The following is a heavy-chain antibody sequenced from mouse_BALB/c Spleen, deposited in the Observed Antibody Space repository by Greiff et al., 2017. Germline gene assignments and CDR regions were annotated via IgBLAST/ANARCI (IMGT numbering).Heavy chain of an antibody. CDR3: NALGGYRRFAY. V-gene: IGHV14-4*02. CDR1: GFNIKDYY. CDR2: IDPENGDT. J-gene: IGHJ3*01. D-gene: IGHD1-1*02. Sequence: EVQLQQSGAELVRSGASVKLSCTASGFNIKDYYMPWVKQRPEQGLEWIGWIDPENGDTEYAPKFQGKATMTADTSSNTAYLQLSSLTSEDTAVYYCNALGGYRRFAYWGQGTLVTVSA.